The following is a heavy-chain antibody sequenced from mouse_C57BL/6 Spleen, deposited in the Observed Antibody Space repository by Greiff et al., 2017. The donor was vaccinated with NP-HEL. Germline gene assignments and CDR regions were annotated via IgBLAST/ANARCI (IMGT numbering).Heavy chain of an antibody. D-gene: IGHD2-1*01. CDR3: ARLYGNYFDY. Sequence: EVQLVESGGGLVKPGGSLKLSCAASGFTFSDYGMHWVRQAPEKGLEWVAYISSGSSTIYYADTVKGRFTISRDNAKNTLFLQLTSLRSEDTAMYYCARLYGNYFDYWGQGTTLTVSS. V-gene: IGHV5-17*01. CDR2: ISSGSSTI. CDR1: GFTFSDYG. J-gene: IGHJ2*01.